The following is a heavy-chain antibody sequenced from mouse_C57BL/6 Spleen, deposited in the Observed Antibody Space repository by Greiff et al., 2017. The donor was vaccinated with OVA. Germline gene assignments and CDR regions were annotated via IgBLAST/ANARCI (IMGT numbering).Heavy chain of an antibody. CDR2: IWRGGST. Sequence: VKLVESGPGLVQPSQSLSITCTVSGFSLTSYGVHWVRQSPGKGLEWLGVIWRGGSTDYNAAFMSRLSITKDNSKSQVFFKMNRLQADDTAIYYCAKNYYGSSYFDYWGQGTTLTVSS. D-gene: IGHD1-1*01. J-gene: IGHJ2*01. CDR1: GFSLTSYG. V-gene: IGHV2-5*01. CDR3: AKNYYGSSYFDY.